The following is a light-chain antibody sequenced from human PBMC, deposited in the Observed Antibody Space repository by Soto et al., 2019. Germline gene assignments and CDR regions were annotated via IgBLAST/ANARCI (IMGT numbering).Light chain of an antibody. CDR3: QQYESLPLT. Sequence: DIQMTQSPSSLSASVGDRVTITCQASQDINKNLIWYQQKPGKAPKLLIYDASDLETGVPSRFSGSGSGTGFTFTISSLQPEDFATYYCQQYESLPLTCGKGTRLEIK. J-gene: IGKJ5*01. V-gene: IGKV1-33*01. CDR1: QDINKN. CDR2: DAS.